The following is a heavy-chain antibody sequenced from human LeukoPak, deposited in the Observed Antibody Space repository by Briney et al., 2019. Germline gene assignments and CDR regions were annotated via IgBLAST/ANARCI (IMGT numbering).Heavy chain of an antibody. J-gene: IGHJ5*02. Sequence: GGSLRLSCAASGFTFSSYGMHWVRQAPGKGLEWVAVISFDGSIKFYTDSVKGRFTLSRDNSKNTLDLQMNSLRAEDTAVYCCARDGAVGYCSGGSCYVHNWFDPWGQGTLVTVSS. D-gene: IGHD2-15*01. CDR1: GFTFSSYG. CDR3: ARDGAVGYCSGGSCYVHNWFDP. V-gene: IGHV3-30*03. CDR2: ISFDGSIK.